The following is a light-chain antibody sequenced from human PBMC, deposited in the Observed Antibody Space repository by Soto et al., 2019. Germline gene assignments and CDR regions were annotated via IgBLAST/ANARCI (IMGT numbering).Light chain of an antibody. Sequence: QSALTQPASVSGSPGQSITISCTGTSSDVGGYNYVSWYQQHPGKAPKLMIYDVGNRPSGVSNRFSGSKSGNTASLTISGLQAEDEADYYCTSYTSSSTLAVFGTGTQLTVL. J-gene: IGLJ7*01. CDR3: TSYTSSSTLAV. CDR2: DVG. V-gene: IGLV2-14*01. CDR1: SSDVGGYNY.